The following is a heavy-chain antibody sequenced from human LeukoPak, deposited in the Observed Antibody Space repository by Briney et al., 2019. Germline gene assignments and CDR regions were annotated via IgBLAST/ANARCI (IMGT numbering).Heavy chain of an antibody. D-gene: IGHD3-9*01. CDR3: ARQGYDILTGYYNDLDY. V-gene: IGHV5-51*01. CDR1: GYSFTSYW. Sequence: GESLQISCQGSGYSFTSYWIGWVRQMPGKGLEWMGIIYPGDSDTRYSPSFQGQVTISADKSISTAYLQWSSLKASDTAMYYCARQGYDILTGYYNDLDYWGQGTLVTVSS. CDR2: IYPGDSDT. J-gene: IGHJ4*02.